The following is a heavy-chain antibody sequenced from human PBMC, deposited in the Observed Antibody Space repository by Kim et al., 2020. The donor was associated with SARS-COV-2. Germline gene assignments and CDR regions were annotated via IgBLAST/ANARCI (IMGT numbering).Heavy chain of an antibody. V-gene: IGHV4-59*01. CDR1: GGSISSYY. D-gene: IGHD3-10*01. CDR2: IYYSGST. CDR3: ARQFDPSYYYYGSGGFDP. Sequence: SETLSLTCTVSGGSISSYYWSWIRQPPGKGLEWIGYIYYSGSTNYNPSLKSRVTISVDTSKNQFSLKLSSVTAADTAVYYCARQFDPSYYYYGSGGFDPWGQGTLVTVSS. J-gene: IGHJ5*02.